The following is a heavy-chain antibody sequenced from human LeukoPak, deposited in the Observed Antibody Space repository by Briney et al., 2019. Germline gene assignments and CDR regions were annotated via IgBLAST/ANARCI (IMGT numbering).Heavy chain of an antibody. J-gene: IGHJ6*03. CDR3: ARVHRGFPAGYYYYMDV. V-gene: IGHV4-4*02. CDR2: IYHSGNT. CDR1: GDSISTNNW. D-gene: IGHD1-26*01. Sequence: SETLSLTCAVSGDSISTNNWYNWVRQPPGKGLEWIGEIYHSGNTNYNPSLKSRVTISVDTSKTQFSLKLSSVTAADTAVYYCARVHRGFPAGYYYYMDVWGKGTTVTVSS.